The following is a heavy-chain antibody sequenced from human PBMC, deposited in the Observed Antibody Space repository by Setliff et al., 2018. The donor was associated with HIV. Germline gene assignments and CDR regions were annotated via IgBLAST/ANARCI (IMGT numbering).Heavy chain of an antibody. CDR2: INHSGST. J-gene: IGHJ4*02. Sequence: PSETLSLTCAVYGGSFNGYYWSWIRQPPGKGLEWIGEINHSGSTNYNPSLKSRVTMSVDKSKNQFSLRLSSVTAADTAVYYCARARRAGSGHPLWGQGTLVTVSS. CDR1: GGSFNGYY. D-gene: IGHD2-15*01. CDR3: ARARRAGSGHPL. V-gene: IGHV4-34*01.